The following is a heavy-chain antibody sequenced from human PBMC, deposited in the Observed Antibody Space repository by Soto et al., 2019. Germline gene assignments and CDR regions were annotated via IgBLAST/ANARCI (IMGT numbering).Heavy chain of an antibody. CDR1: GFTFSNYW. Sequence: EVQLVESGGGLVRPGGSLRLSCVASGFTFSNYWMYWVRQAPGKGLVWVSRVNNDGTDTTHADSVKGRFTISRDNAENTLYLQMNSLRAEDTAVYYCARGGLQHALDVWDQGSTVTVSS. V-gene: IGHV3-74*03. CDR3: ARGGLQHALDV. CDR2: VNNDGTDT. J-gene: IGHJ6*02. D-gene: IGHD6-13*01.